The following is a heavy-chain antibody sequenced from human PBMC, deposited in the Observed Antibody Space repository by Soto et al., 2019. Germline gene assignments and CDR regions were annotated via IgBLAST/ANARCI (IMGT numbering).Heavy chain of an antibody. CDR3: ARGPRQQLVPGFYYYYYGMDV. D-gene: IGHD6-13*01. CDR1: GGSFSGYY. CDR2: INHSGST. Sequence: SETLSLTCAVYGGSFSGYYWSWIRQPPGKGLEWIGEINHSGSTNYNPSLKSRVTISVDTSKNQLSLKLSSVTAADTAVYYCARGPRQQLVPGFYYYYYGMDVWGQGTTVTVSS. J-gene: IGHJ6*02. V-gene: IGHV4-34*01.